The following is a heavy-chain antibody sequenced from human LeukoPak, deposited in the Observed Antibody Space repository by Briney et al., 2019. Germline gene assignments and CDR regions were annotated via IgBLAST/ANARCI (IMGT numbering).Heavy chain of an antibody. CDR1: GVSIRSYY. CDR3: ARDCRYSSGCMDV. D-gene: IGHD4-11*01. J-gene: IGHJ6*02. V-gene: IGHV4-59*01. Sequence: SETLSLTCTVSGVSIRSYYWSWIRQPPGKGLEWIGYIYYSGSTNYNPSLKSRVTISVDTSKNQFSLKLSSVTAADTAVYYCARDCRYSSGCMDVWGQGTTVTVSS. CDR2: IYYSGST.